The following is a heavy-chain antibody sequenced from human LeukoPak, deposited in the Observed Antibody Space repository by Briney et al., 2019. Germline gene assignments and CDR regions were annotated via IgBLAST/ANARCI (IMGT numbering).Heavy chain of an antibody. D-gene: IGHD5-24*01. CDR1: GGSMSNYY. CDR2: IYFSGSP. V-gene: IGHV4-59*08. CDR3: ARHVRSGYNFLDY. Sequence: PSETLSLTCTVSGGSMSNYYWSWIRQPPGRGLEWIGYIYFSGSPNYNPSLKSRVTMSVDTSKNQFSLKLSSVTAADTAVYYCARHVRSGYNFLDYWGQGNLVTVSS. J-gene: IGHJ4*02.